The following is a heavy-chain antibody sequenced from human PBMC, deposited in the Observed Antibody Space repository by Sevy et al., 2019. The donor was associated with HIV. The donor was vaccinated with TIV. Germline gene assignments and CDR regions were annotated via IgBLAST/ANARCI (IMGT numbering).Heavy chain of an antibody. Sequence: GGSLRLSCAASGFTFSSYAMSWVRQAPGKGLEWVSAISGSGGSTYYADSVKGRFTNSRDNSKNTLYLQMNSLRAEDTAVYYCAKDRAVVVVAATPLHSWGQGTLVTVSS. CDR3: AKDRAVVVVAATPLHS. V-gene: IGHV3-23*01. J-gene: IGHJ4*02. CDR1: GFTFSSYA. CDR2: ISGSGGST. D-gene: IGHD2-15*01.